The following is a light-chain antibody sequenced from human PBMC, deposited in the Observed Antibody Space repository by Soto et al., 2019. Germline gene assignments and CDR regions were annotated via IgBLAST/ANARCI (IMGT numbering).Light chain of an antibody. CDR3: QQYGDSPIT. J-gene: IGKJ5*01. Sequence: EIVLTQSPGTLSLSPGERATLSCRASQSVSNNYLAWYQQKAGQAPRLLIYGASSRATGVPDRFSGNGSGTDFTLTITRLEPEDFALYYCQQYGDSPITFGQGTRLEIK. CDR2: GAS. CDR1: QSVSNNY. V-gene: IGKV3-20*01.